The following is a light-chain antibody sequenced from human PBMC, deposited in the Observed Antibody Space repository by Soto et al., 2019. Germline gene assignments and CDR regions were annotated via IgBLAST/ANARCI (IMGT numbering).Light chain of an antibody. V-gene: IGKV4-1*01. CDR2: WAS. CDR3: QQYYNAPIT. Sequence: IVMTQSPDSLAVSLGERATINCKSSQSVLSTSNNKNFLAWFQQKPGQPPKPLIYWASSRESGVPDRFSGSGSGTDFTLPISSLQAEDVAVYYCQQYYNAPITFGQGTRLEI. CDR1: QSVLSTSNNKNF. J-gene: IGKJ5*01.